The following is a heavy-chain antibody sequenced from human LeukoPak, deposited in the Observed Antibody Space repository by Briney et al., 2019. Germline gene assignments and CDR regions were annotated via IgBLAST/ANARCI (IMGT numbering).Heavy chain of an antibody. D-gene: IGHD2-2*02. CDR1: GGSFSGYY. J-gene: IGHJ5*01. V-gene: IGHV4-34*01. CDR3: AREREDIVVVPAAIRRDWFDS. Sequence: SETLSLTCAVYGGSFSGYYWSWIRQPPGKGLEWIGEINHSGSTNYNPSLKSRVTISVDTSKNQFSLKLSSVTAADTAVYYCAREREDIVVVPAAIRRDWFDSWGQGTLVTVSS. CDR2: INHSGST.